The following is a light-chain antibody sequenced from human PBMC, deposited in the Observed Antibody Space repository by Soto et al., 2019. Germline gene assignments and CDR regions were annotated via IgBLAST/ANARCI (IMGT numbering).Light chain of an antibody. J-gene: IGLJ2*01. CDR1: SSNIGAGYD. V-gene: IGLV1-40*01. Sequence: QPVLTQPPSVSGAPGQRVTISCTGSSSNIGAGYDVHWYQQLPGTAPKVLIYGNNNRPSGVPDRFSGSKSGTSASLAITGLQAEDEADYYCQSYDSSLSGVLFGGGTKLTVL. CDR3: QSYDSSLSGVL. CDR2: GNN.